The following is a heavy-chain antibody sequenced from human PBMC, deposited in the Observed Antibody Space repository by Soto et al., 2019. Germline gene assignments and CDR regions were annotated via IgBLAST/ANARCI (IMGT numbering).Heavy chain of an antibody. CDR1: GFPFTSSS. CDR2: IVFGSGNT. Sequence: SVKVSCKASGFPFTSSSVQWVRQARGQRLEWIGWIVFGSGNTNYAQKFQERVTFNRDMSTGTAYMEVNSLRSEDTAVYYCARAPRSNWYAPWGQGTLVTVSS. J-gene: IGHJ5*02. CDR3: ARAPRSNWYAP. V-gene: IGHV1-58*01.